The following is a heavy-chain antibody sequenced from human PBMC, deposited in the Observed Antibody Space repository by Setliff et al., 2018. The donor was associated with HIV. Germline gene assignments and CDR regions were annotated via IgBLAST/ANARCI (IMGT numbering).Heavy chain of an antibody. V-gene: IGHV4-59*10. CDR2: IYASGST. D-gene: IGHD2-8*02. CDR3: ARGRGDIVLLVYTYPPDY. J-gene: IGHJ4*02. Sequence: SETLSLTCAVYGGSLSGHYWSWIRQPAGKGLEWIGHIYASGSTNYNPSLKSRVTISVDTSKNHFSLKLSSVTAADTAVYYCARGRGDIVLLVYTYPPDYWGQGKLVTVSS. CDR1: GGSLSGHY.